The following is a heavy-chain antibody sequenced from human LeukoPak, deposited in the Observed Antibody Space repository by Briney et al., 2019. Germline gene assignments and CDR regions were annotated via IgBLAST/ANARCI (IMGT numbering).Heavy chain of an antibody. V-gene: IGHV4-34*01. CDR2: INQSGTT. Sequence: KPSETLSLTCAVYDESFSGHFWSWIRQPPGKGLEWIGEINQSGTTNYNPSLMSRVTLSVDTSKNQFSLKLSSVTAADTAVYYCTRGRYGGSYSAFDIWGQGTVGTVSS. D-gene: IGHD1-26*01. J-gene: IGHJ3*02. CDR3: TRGRYGGSYSAFDI. CDR1: DESFSGHF.